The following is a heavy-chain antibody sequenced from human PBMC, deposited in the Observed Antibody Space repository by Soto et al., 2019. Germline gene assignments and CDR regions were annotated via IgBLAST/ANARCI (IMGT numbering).Heavy chain of an antibody. V-gene: IGHV4-4*02. CDR1: GASISDSHW. CDR3: AKSNDYAIDA. J-gene: IGHJ6*02. CDR2: MFHSGST. D-gene: IGHD4-4*01. Sequence: QVQLQESGPGLVKPSGTLSLTCVVSGASISDSHWWTWVRQPPGKGLEWIGEMFHSGSTNYNPTLKSRVTISIDQSRDQFSLNLNSVTAADTAVYYCAKSNDYAIDAWGQGTTVTVSS.